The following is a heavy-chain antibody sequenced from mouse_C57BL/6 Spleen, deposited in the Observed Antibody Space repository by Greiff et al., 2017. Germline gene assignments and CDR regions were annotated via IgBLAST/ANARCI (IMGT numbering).Heavy chain of an antibody. CDR3: ARASTTVGAPDWFAY. V-gene: IGHV5-4*03. CDR2: ISDGGSYT. D-gene: IGHD1-1*01. J-gene: IGHJ3*01. CDR1: GFTFSSYA. Sequence: EVKLMESGGGLVKPGGSLKLSCAASGFTFSSYAMSWVRQTPEKRLEWVATISDGGSYTYYPDNVKGRFTISRDNAKNNLYLQMSHLKSEDTAMYYCARASTTVGAPDWFAYWGQGTLVTVSA.